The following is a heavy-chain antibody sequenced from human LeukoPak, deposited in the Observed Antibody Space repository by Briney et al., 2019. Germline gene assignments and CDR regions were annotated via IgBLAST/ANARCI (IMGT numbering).Heavy chain of an antibody. Sequence: ASVKVSCKASGGTFSSYAISWVRQAPGQGLEWMGRIIPIFGIANYAQKFQGRVTITADKSTSTAYMELSSLRSEDTAVYYCARVGYDSSGYYWDNWFDPWGQGTLVTVSS. V-gene: IGHV1-69*04. CDR1: GGTFSSYA. J-gene: IGHJ5*02. CDR2: IIPIFGIA. D-gene: IGHD3-22*01. CDR3: ARVGYDSSGYYWDNWFDP.